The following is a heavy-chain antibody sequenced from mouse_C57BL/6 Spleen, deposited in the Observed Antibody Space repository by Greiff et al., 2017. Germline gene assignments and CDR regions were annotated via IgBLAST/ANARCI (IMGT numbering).Heavy chain of an antibody. Sequence: QVQLKQSGAELAKPGASVKLSCKASGYTFTSYWMHWVKQRPGQGLEWIGYINPSSGYTKYNQKFKDKATLTADKSSSTAYMQLSSLTYEDSAVYYCAKIYYGSSYLYYAMDYWGQGTSVTVSS. D-gene: IGHD1-1*01. CDR2: INPSSGYT. CDR3: AKIYYGSSYLYYAMDY. J-gene: IGHJ4*01. V-gene: IGHV1-7*01. CDR1: GYTFTSYW.